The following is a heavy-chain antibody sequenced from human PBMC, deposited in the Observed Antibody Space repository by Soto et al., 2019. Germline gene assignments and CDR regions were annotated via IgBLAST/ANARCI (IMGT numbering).Heavy chain of an antibody. D-gene: IGHD3-22*01. V-gene: IGHV4-4*02. CDR3: ARGYYYDSSGYLRGVAFDI. CDR2: IYHSGST. CDR1: GGSISSSNW. Sequence: QVQLQESGPGLVKPSGTLSLTCAVSGGSISSSNWWSWVRQPPGKGLEWIGEIYHSGSTNYNPSLKSRVTISVDKSMNQFSLKLSSVTVADTAVYYCARGYYYDSSGYLRGVAFDIWVQGTMVTVSS. J-gene: IGHJ3*02.